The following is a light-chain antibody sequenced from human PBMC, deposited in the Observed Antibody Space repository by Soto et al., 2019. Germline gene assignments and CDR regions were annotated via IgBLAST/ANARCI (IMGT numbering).Light chain of an antibody. CDR3: QQYGSSPYT. V-gene: IGKV3-20*01. J-gene: IGKJ2*01. CDR1: QSVSSSY. CDR2: GAS. Sequence: EIVLTQSPGTLSLSPGERATLSCRASQSVSSSYLAWYQQKPGQAPRLLIYGASSRATGIPDRSSGSGSGTDFTLTISRLEPEEFAVYYCQQYGSSPYTFGQGTKLEIK.